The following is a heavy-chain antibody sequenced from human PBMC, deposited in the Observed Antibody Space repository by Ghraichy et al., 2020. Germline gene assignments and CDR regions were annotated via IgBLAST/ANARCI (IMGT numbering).Heavy chain of an antibody. Sequence: GGSLRLSCAASGFTFSSYSMNWVRQAPGKGLEWVSSISSSSSYIYYADSVKGRFTISRDNAKNSLYLQMNSLRAEDTAVYYCARERPLLGVVVGGYGMDVWGQGTTVTVSS. CDR1: GFTFSSYS. CDR2: ISSSSSYI. V-gene: IGHV3-21*01. CDR3: ARERPLLGVVVGGYGMDV. D-gene: IGHD2-2*01. J-gene: IGHJ6*02.